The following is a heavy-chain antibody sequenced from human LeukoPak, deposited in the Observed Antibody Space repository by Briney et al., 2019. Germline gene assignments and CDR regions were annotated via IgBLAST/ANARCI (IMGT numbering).Heavy chain of an antibody. CDR1: GFTFSSYA. Sequence: PGGSLRLSCAASGFTFSSYAMHWVRQAPGKGLEWVAVISYDGSNKYYADSVKGRFTISRDNAKNSLYLQMNSLRAEDTAVYYCARALYDSSGYYGYWGQGTLVTVSS. D-gene: IGHD3-22*01. J-gene: IGHJ4*02. CDR3: ARALYDSSGYYGY. V-gene: IGHV3-30-3*01. CDR2: ISYDGSNK.